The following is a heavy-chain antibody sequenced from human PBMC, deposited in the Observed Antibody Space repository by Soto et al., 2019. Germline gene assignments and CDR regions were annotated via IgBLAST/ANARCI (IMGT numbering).Heavy chain of an antibody. CDR3: ARGGYSGSGCLDY. V-gene: IGHV4-61*01. Sequence: QVQLQESGPRLVKPSETLTLTCTVSGGSVSSTTYYWSWIRQSPGKGLEWIGNVFHSGRTDYNPSLKSRLSISLDTSNMQFTLHLNSVTAADAAVYYCARGGYSGSGCLDYWGQGTLVPVSS. CDR2: VFHSGRT. CDR1: GGSVSSTTYY. D-gene: IGHD1-26*01. J-gene: IGHJ4*02.